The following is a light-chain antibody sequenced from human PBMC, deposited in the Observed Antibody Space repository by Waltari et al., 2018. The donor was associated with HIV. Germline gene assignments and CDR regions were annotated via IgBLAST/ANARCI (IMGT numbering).Light chain of an antibody. V-gene: IGLV1-44*01. CDR3: ATWDDSLNGLI. Sequence: QSVLTQPPSASATPGQRVPISCSERSFNVGPNTLSWYQPLPGTAPKLRIYTNDQRPSGVPDRFSVSKSGTSASLAISGLQSGDEADYYCATWDDSLNGLIFGGGTKLSVL. J-gene: IGLJ2*01. CDR1: SFNVGPNT. CDR2: TND.